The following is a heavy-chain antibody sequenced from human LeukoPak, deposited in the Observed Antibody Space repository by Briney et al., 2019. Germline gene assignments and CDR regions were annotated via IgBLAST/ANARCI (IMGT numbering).Heavy chain of an antibody. CDR3: AKVPPYYYDSSGSPLDY. V-gene: IGHV3-66*01. Sequence: GGSLRLSCAASGFTFSSYSMNWVRQAPGKGLEWVSVIYGGGTTYYADSVKGRFTISRDNSKNTIYLQMNSLRAEDTAVYYCAKVPPYYYDSSGSPLDYWGQGTLVTVSS. CDR1: GFTFSSYS. J-gene: IGHJ4*02. D-gene: IGHD3-22*01. CDR2: IYGGGTT.